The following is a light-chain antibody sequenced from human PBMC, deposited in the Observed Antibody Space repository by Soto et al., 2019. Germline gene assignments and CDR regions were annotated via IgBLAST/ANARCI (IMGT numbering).Light chain of an antibody. V-gene: IGLV6-57*04. Sequence: NFMLTQPHSVSESPGKTVTISCTRSSGSIASNYVQWYQQRPVSAPTTLIYEDDQRPSGVPDRFSGSIDSSSNSASLTISGLKTEDEADYYCQSYDSTTPVVFGGGTKLTVL. J-gene: IGLJ2*01. CDR1: SGSIASNY. CDR2: EDD. CDR3: QSYDSTTPVV.